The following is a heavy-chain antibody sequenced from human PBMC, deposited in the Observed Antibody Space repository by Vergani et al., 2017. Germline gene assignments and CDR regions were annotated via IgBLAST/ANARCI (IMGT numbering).Heavy chain of an antibody. CDR3: ARALGYCSSTSCYTLDY. D-gene: IGHD2-2*02. Sequence: QVQLVESGGGVVQPGRSLRLSCAVSGFTFSSYGMHWVRQAPGKGLEWVAVIWYDGSNKYYADSVKGRFTISRDNSKNTLYLQMNSLRAEDTAVYYCARALGYCSSTSCYTLDYWGQGTLVTVSS. CDR1: GFTFSSYG. V-gene: IGHV3-33*01. CDR2: IWYDGSNK. J-gene: IGHJ4*02.